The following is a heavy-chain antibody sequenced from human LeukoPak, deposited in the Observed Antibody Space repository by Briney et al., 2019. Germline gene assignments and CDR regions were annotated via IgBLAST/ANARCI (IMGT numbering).Heavy chain of an antibody. CDR1: GVTLSSSV. CDR2: INNVGSHI. D-gene: IGHD4-23*01. J-gene: IGHJ3*01. Sequence: GGSLRLSCAASGVTLSSSVMNWVRQAPGKGLEWVSSINNVGSHIYYAGSVKGRFTISRDNTKNSLYLQIESLRVEDTALYHCARSFNGGKGGALDAWGQGTIVSVSS. V-gene: IGHV3-21*04. CDR3: ARSFNGGKGGALDA.